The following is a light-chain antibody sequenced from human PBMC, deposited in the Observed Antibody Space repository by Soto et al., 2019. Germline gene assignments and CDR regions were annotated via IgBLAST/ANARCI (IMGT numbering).Light chain of an antibody. Sequence: IQLTQSPSSLSASVGDSVTITCRASQDITSYLAWYQQKPGKAPNLLIYGASTLQSGVPSRVSSSGSGTDFTIPISSLQADHFESYYCQQSRASPSTFGGGTKVDIK. V-gene: IGKV1-9*01. CDR2: GAS. CDR1: QDITSY. CDR3: QQSRASPST. J-gene: IGKJ4*01.